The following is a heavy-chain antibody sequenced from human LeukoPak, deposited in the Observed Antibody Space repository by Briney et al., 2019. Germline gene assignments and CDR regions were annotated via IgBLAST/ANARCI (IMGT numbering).Heavy chain of an antibody. CDR1: GFTFSDYG. Sequence: GGSLRLSCAASGFTFSDYGMHWVRQAPGKGLEWVAVIWYDGRNKYYGDSVKGRFTISRDNSKNTLYLQMNSLRAEDTAVYYCAKDAPYYDFWSGNPDYWGQGTLVTASS. J-gene: IGHJ4*02. D-gene: IGHD3-3*01. V-gene: IGHV3-33*06. CDR3: AKDAPYYDFWSGNPDY. CDR2: IWYDGRNK.